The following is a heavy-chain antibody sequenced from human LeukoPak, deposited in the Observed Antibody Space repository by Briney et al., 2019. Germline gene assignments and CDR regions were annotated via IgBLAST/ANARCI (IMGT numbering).Heavy chain of an antibody. Sequence: GGSLRLSCAASGFTFSDYYMSWIRQAPGKGLEWVSYISSSSSYTNYADSVKGRFTISRDNAKNSLYLQMNSLRAEDTAVYYCARLSSSSNWFDPWGPGTLVTVSS. CDR1: GFTFSDYY. D-gene: IGHD6-6*01. CDR3: ARLSSSSNWFDP. CDR2: ISSSSSYT. V-gene: IGHV3-11*06. J-gene: IGHJ5*02.